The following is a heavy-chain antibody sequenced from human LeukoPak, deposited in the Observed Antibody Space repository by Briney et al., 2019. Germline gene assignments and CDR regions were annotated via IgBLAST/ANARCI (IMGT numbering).Heavy chain of an antibody. V-gene: IGHV1-69*05. D-gene: IGHD3-9*01. CDR2: IIPIFGTA. Sequence: SVKVSCKASGGTFSSYAISWVRQAPGHGLEGMRGIIPIFGTANYAQKFQGRFTTTTDEPTSTAYMELSSLRSEDTAVYYCARDRYDILTGQTYYYYYYMDVWGKGTTVTVSS. CDR3: ARDRYDILTGQTYYYYYYMDV. CDR1: GGTFSSYA. J-gene: IGHJ6*03.